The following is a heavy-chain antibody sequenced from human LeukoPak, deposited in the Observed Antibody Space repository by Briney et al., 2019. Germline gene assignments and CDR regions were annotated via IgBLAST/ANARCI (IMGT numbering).Heavy chain of an antibody. CDR1: GFTFNNYA. D-gene: IGHD6-13*01. Sequence: QAGGSLRLSCAASGFTFNNYALTWVRQAPGKGLEWISVIYIDGTTYYADSVKGRFTISRDQANNTLYLQMNTLRDEDTAVYYCARGPRYSFYWGQGTLVSVSS. J-gene: IGHJ4*02. CDR2: IYIDGTT. CDR3: ARGPRYSFY. V-gene: IGHV3-53*01.